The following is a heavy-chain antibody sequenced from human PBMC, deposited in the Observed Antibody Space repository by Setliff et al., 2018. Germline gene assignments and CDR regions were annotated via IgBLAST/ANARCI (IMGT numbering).Heavy chain of an antibody. CDR2: IFTSGST. Sequence: SETLSLTCRVSGGSVSTFYWTWIRQPPGKGLEWIGYIFTSGSTQYNPSLKSRATISRDTSSNQFSLKLFSVTAADTAVYYCAKVVETSTWGNWFDPWGQGTLVTVSS. CDR3: AKVVETSTWGNWFDP. CDR1: GGSVSTFY. J-gene: IGHJ5*02. D-gene: IGHD2-15*01. V-gene: IGHV4-4*09.